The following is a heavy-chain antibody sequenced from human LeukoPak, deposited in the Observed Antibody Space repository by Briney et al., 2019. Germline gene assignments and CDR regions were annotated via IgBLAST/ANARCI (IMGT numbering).Heavy chain of an antibody. CDR2: ISAYNGNT. J-gene: IGHJ4*02. Sequence: ASVKVSCKASGYTFTSYGISWVRQAPGQGLEWMGWISAYNGNTNYAQKLQGRVTMTTDTSTSTAYMELRSLRSDDTAVYYCARDRSQSYYNVPFDYWGQGTLVTVSS. CDR1: GYTFTSYG. CDR3: ARDRSQSYYNVPFDY. V-gene: IGHV1-18*01. D-gene: IGHD3-10*01.